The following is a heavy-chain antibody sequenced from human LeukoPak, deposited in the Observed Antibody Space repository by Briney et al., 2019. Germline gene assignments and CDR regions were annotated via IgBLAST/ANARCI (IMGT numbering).Heavy chain of an antibody. V-gene: IGHV4-34*01. Sequence: PSETLSLTCAVYGGSFSGYYWSWIRQPRGKGLEWIGEINHSGSTNYNPSLKSRVTISVDTSKNQFSLKLSSVTAADTAVYYCARGGYCSSTSCYVDYWGQGTLVTVSS. CDR3: ARGGYCSSTSCYVDY. D-gene: IGHD2-2*01. CDR1: GGSFSGYY. CDR2: INHSGST. J-gene: IGHJ4*02.